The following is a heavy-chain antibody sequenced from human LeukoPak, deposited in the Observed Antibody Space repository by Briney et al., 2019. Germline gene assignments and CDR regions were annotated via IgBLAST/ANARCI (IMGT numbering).Heavy chain of an antibody. Sequence: GGSLRLSCAASGFTFSDYYMSWIRQAPGKGLEWVSYISFSGSPTQYADSVKGRFTISRDNAKNSLYLQMNSLRAEDTAVYYCASGDCSGESCYRGTNWFDPWGQGTLVTVSS. CDR2: ISFSGSPT. D-gene: IGHD2-15*01. V-gene: IGHV3-11*04. CDR3: ASGDCSGESCYRGTNWFDP. CDR1: GFTFSDYY. J-gene: IGHJ5*02.